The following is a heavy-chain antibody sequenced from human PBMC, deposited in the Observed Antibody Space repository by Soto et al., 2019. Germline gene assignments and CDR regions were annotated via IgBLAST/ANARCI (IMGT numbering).Heavy chain of an antibody. V-gene: IGHV1-18*01. Sequence: QVQLVQSGAEVKKPGASVKVSCKASGYTFTSYGISWVRQAPGQGLEWMGWISAYNGNTNYAQKLQGRVTMTTDTSTSTAYMELRSLRSDDTAVYYCAIVWFGELYEAHLDYWGQGTLVTVSS. CDR1: GYTFTSYG. CDR2: ISAYNGNT. CDR3: AIVWFGELYEAHLDY. D-gene: IGHD3-10*01. J-gene: IGHJ4*02.